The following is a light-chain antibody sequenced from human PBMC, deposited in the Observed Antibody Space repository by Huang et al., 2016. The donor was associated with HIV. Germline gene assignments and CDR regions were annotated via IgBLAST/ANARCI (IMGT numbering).Light chain of an antibody. CDR2: DAS. Sequence: EIVLTQSPATLSLSPGERATLSCGASQSVSSSYLAWYQQKPGRAPRLLSYDASSRATCIPDRCSGSGSGTDFTLTISRLEPEDFAVYYCQQYGSSPETFGQGTKVEIK. V-gene: IGKV3D-20*01. J-gene: IGKJ1*01. CDR1: QSVSSSY. CDR3: QQYGSSPET.